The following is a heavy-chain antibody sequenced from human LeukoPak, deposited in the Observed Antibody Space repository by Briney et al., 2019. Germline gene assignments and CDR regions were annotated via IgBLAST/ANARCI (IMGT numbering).Heavy chain of an antibody. Sequence: SETLSLTCTVSGGSISSYYWSWIRQPPGKGLEWIGYIYYSGSINYNPSLKSRVTISVDTSKNQFSLKLSSVTAADTAVYYCARDRPRDFWSGYYAPVAFDIWGQGTMVTVSS. CDR1: GGSISSYY. V-gene: IGHV4-59*01. CDR3: ARDRPRDFWSGYYAPVAFDI. D-gene: IGHD3-3*01. CDR2: IYYSGSI. J-gene: IGHJ3*02.